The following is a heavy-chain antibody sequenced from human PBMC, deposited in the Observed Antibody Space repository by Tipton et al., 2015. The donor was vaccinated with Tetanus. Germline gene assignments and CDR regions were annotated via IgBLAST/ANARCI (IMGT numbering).Heavy chain of an antibody. Sequence: SLRLSCAASGFSFSSYGMHWVRQAPGKGLEWVAIIWNDANNKYYAESVKGRFTISRDNSKNTLYLQMDSLRDEDTAVYYCARDHTFTVSHSRGGLDSWGQGTLVAVSS. D-gene: IGHD3-10*01. CDR1: GFSFSSYG. CDR3: ARDHTFTVSHSRGGLDS. V-gene: IGHV3-33*01. J-gene: IGHJ4*02. CDR2: IWNDANNK.